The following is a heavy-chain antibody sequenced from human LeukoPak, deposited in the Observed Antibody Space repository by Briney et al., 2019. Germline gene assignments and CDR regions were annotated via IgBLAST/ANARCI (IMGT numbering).Heavy chain of an antibody. J-gene: IGHJ4*02. CDR1: GGSISSYY. D-gene: IGHD6-19*01. CDR3: ARESAVAGKTIFDQ. CDR2: IHYSGTT. Sequence: SETLSLTCTVSGGSISSYYWSWIRQPPGKGLEWIGYIHYSGTTNYNPSLESRVAISVETSNNQFSLRLSSLTAADTAVYYCARESAVAGKTIFDQWGQGTLVIVSS. V-gene: IGHV4-59*01.